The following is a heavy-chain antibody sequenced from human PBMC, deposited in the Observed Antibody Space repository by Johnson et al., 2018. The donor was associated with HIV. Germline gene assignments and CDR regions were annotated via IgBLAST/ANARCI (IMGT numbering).Heavy chain of an antibody. CDR2: IRSDGINK. CDR1: AFTFSSFG. CDR3: AKYKDNWNYGAFDI. V-gene: IGHV3-30*02. J-gene: IGHJ3*02. Sequence: QVQLVESGGGVVQPGGSLRLSCAASAFTFSSFGMHWVRQAPGKGLEWVSFIRSDGINKYYVDSVKGRFTISRDNSKNTLYLQMNSLRAEDTAVYYCAKYKDNWNYGAFDIWGQGTMVTVSS. D-gene: IGHD1-7*01.